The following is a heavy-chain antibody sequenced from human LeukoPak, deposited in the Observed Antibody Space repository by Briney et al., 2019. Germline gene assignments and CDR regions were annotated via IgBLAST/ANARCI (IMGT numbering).Heavy chain of an antibody. V-gene: IGHV1-8*01. J-gene: IGHJ6*03. CDR3: ARAEWLVVGYYYYMDV. CDR1: GYTFSSYD. CDR2: IDPNSGDT. Sequence: ASVKLSCKASGYTFSSYDINWVRQATGKGFEWMVWIDPNSGDTSYAQKYQGRVTMTRNTSINTAYMALSSLTSDDTAVYYCARAEWLVVGYYYYMDVWGKGTTVTVSS. D-gene: IGHD6-19*01.